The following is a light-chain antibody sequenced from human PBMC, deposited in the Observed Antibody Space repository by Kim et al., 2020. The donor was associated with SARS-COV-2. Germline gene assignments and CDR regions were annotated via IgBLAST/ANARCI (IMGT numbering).Light chain of an antibody. J-gene: IGLJ2*01. V-gene: IGLV2-8*01. Sequence: SALTQPPSASGSPGQSVTISCTGTSSDVGGYNYVSWYQQHPGKAPKLMIYEVSKRPSGVPDRFSGSKSGNTASLTVSGLQAEDEADYYCSSYAGSNNVVFGGGTQRTVL. CDR2: EVS. CDR3: SSYAGSNNVV. CDR1: SSDVGGYNY.